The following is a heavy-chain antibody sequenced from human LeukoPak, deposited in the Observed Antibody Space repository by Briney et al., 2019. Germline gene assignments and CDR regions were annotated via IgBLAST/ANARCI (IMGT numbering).Heavy chain of an antibody. V-gene: IGHV4-59*01. Sequence: SETLSLNCTVSGGSSSPYYWGWIRQPPGKGLVGFGNTYSSGSTNYNPSLKRRVTISVDTSKNQFSLKLSSVTAADTAVYYCARAFYPGYYSYMAVWGKGTTVTVSS. CDR2: TYSSGST. CDR3: ARAFYPGYYSYMAV. CDR1: GGSSSPYY. J-gene: IGHJ6*03. D-gene: IGHD3-3*02.